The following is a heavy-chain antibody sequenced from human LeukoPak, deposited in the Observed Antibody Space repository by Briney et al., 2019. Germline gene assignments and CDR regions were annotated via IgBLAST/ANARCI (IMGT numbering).Heavy chain of an antibody. Sequence: PGGSLRLSCAASGFSFSSYYMSWVRQAPGKGLEWVANIKEDGTEKYYVDSVKGRFTISRDNAKNSLYLQMNSLRAEDTAVYYCARGGAVGATSGYWGQGTLVTVSS. J-gene: IGHJ4*02. CDR2: IKEDGTEK. CDR1: GFSFSSYY. D-gene: IGHD1-26*01. CDR3: ARGGAVGATSGY. V-gene: IGHV3-7*03.